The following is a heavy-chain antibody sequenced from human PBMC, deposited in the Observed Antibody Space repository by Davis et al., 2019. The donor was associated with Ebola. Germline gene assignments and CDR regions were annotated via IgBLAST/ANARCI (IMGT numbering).Heavy chain of an antibody. CDR3: AKDVFNVLWSGYSFDY. CDR2: ISDGGRDT. CDR1: GFTFSNYA. Sequence: PGGSLRLSCAASGFTFSNYAMSWVRQAPGKGLEWVSIISDGGRDTYYADPVKGRFTITRDNSKNTLYLQMNSLRAEDTAVYYCAKDVFNVLWSGYSFDYWGQGILVTVSS. V-gene: IGHV3-23*01. J-gene: IGHJ4*02. D-gene: IGHD3-3*01.